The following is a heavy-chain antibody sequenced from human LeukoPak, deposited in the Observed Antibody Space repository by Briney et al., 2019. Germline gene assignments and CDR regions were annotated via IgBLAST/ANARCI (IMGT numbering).Heavy chain of an antibody. CDR3: ARDHQSSAFDI. J-gene: IGHJ3*02. CDR2: ISSSGSTI. CDR1: GFTFSAYA. V-gene: IGHV3-11*04. Sequence: GGSLRLSCAASGFTFSAYAMSWVRQAPGKGLEWVSYISSSGSTIYYADSVKGRFTISRDNAKNSLYLQMNSLRAEDTAVYYCARDHQSSAFDIWGQGTMVTVSS.